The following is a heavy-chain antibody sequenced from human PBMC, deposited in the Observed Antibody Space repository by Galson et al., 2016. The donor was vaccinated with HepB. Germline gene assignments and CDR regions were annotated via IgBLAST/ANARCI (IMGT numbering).Heavy chain of an antibody. CDR2: INPSGGAT. CDR1: GYMLTNYY. J-gene: IGHJ3*02. Sequence: SVKVSCKASGYMLTNYYIYWVRQAPGQGLEWMGVINPSGGATTYAQKFQGRVTMTGDTSTSTVYMILSSLRAEDTAVYYCTRAGFDYGDYGTACDIWGQGTMVTVSS. V-gene: IGHV1-46*03. D-gene: IGHD4-17*01. CDR3: TRAGFDYGDYGTACDI.